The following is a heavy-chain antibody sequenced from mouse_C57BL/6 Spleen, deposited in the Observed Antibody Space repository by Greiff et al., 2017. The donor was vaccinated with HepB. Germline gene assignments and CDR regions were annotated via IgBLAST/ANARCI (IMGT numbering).Heavy chain of an antibody. CDR2: INYDGSST. V-gene: IGHV5-16*01. CDR3: ARDGYYERGAMDY. D-gene: IGHD2-3*01. Sequence: EVKVVESEGGLVQPGSSMKLSCTASGFTFSDYYMAWVRQVPEKGLEWVANINYDGSSTYYLDSLKSRFIISRDNAKNILYLQMSSLKSEDTATYYCARDGYYERGAMDYWGQGTSVTVSS. J-gene: IGHJ4*01. CDR1: GFTFSDYY.